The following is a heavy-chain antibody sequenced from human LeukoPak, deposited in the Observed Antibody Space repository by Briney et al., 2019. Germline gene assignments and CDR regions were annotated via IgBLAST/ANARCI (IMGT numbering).Heavy chain of an antibody. CDR3: ARGRNVWGGYRDDAFDV. D-gene: IGHD3-16*02. CDR2: IYFHGNT. Sequence: ETLSLTCTVSGGSINNYFWSWIRQSPGKGLEWIGYIYFHGNTKYTPSLKSRVIISLDTSRTQFSLQLNSVTAADTAVYYCARGRNVWGGYRDDAFDVWGQGTRVTVSS. CDR1: GGSINNYF. V-gene: IGHV4-59*01. J-gene: IGHJ3*01.